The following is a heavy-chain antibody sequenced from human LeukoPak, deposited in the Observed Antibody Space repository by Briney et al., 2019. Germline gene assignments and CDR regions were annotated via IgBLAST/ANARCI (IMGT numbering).Heavy chain of an antibody. Sequence: SETLSLTCTVSGGSVSSGSYYWSWIRQPPGKGLEWIGYIYYSGSTTYNPSLKSRVTISVDTSKNQFSLKLSSVTAADTAVYYCARTYYDFWSGSYFDYWGQGTLVTVSS. CDR2: IYYSGST. D-gene: IGHD3-3*01. CDR1: GGSVSSGSYY. CDR3: ARTYYDFWSGSYFDY. V-gene: IGHV4-61*01. J-gene: IGHJ4*02.